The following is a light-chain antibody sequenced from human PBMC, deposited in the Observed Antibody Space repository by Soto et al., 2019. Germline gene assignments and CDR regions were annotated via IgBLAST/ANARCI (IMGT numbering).Light chain of an antibody. Sequence: DIVITQSPDSRAVCLLESATINCKSSQSVLYSSNNKNYLAWYQQKPGQPPKLLIYWASTRESGVPDRFSGSGSGTDFTLTISSLQAEDVAVYYCQQYYSTPPWTFGQGTKVDIK. CDR2: WAS. J-gene: IGKJ1*01. CDR3: QQYYSTPPWT. CDR1: QSVLYSSNNKNY. V-gene: IGKV4-1*01.